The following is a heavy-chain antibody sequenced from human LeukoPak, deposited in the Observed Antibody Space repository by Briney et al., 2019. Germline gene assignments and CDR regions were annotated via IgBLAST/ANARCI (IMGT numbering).Heavy chain of an antibody. CDR1: GGSSSSGSYY. Sequence: PSQTLSLTCTVSGGSSSSGSYYWSWIRQPAGKGLEWIGRIYTSGSTNYNPSLKSRVTISVDTSKNQFSLKLSSVTAADTAVYYCAREGGDYYDSSGYPNYYYYYMDVWGKGTTVTVSS. J-gene: IGHJ6*03. D-gene: IGHD3-22*01. CDR3: AREGGDYYDSSGYPNYYYYYMDV. V-gene: IGHV4-61*02. CDR2: IYTSGST.